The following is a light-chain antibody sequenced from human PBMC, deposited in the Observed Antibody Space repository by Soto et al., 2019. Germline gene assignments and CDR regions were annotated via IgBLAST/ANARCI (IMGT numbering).Light chain of an antibody. CDR3: CSYASSSSYV. Sequence: QSALTQPASVSGSPGQSITISCSGTTSDVGGYNLVSWYQQHTAKAPKLLIYEGTQRPSGVSSRFSGSKSGNTASLTISGLQAEDEADYYCCSYASSSSYVFGPGNKV. CDR1: TSDVGGYNL. V-gene: IGLV2-23*01. J-gene: IGLJ1*01. CDR2: EGT.